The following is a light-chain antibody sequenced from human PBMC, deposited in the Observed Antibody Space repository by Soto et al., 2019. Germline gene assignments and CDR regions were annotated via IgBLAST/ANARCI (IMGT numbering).Light chain of an antibody. Sequence: DIQMTQSPSTLSASVGDRVTITCRASQSISSWLAWYQQKPGKAPKVLIFDASSLESGVPSRFSGSGSASEFTLTISCLQSEDFAVYYCQQYNNWPAITFGQGTRLEIK. CDR3: QQYNNWPAIT. CDR1: QSISSW. CDR2: DAS. J-gene: IGKJ5*01. V-gene: IGKV1-5*01.